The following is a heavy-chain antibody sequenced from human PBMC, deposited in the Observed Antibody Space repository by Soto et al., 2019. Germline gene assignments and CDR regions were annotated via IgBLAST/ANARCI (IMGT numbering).Heavy chain of an antibody. J-gene: IGHJ4*02. V-gene: IGHV3-21*01. CDR2: KSISSSYI. CDR3: ARATGAPFYY. Sequence: LRLDCGACGFSFTGYSMNWVRQASGNRLEWDSSKSISSSYIYYADSVKGRFTISRDNAKNALYLQMNSLRAEVTALYYCARATGAPFYYWSRRTLVTVSS. D-gene: IGHD1-1*01. CDR1: GFSFTGYS.